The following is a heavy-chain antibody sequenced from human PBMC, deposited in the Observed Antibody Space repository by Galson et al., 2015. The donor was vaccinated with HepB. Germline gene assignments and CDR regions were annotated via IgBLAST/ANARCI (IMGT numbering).Heavy chain of an antibody. CDR1: GFTFSSYS. CDR3: ARDLHGHPPLAPFDY. V-gene: IGHV3-21*01. D-gene: IGHD2-8*01. J-gene: IGHJ4*02. Sequence: SLRLSCAASGFTFSSYSMNWVRQAPGKGLEWVSSISSSSSYIYYADSVKGRFTISRDNAKNSLYLQMNSLRAEDTAVYYCARDLHGHPPLAPFDYWGQGTLVTVSS. CDR2: ISSSSSYI.